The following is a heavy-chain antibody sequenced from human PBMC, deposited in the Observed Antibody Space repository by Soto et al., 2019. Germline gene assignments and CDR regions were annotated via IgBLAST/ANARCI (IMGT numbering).Heavy chain of an antibody. D-gene: IGHD6-13*01. J-gene: IGHJ4*02. V-gene: IGHV3-53*01. CDR2: IYSGGST. CDR3: AREGGSSSWYFDY. CDR1: GFTVSSNH. Sequence: PGGSLRLSCAASGFTVSSNHMSWVRQAPGKGLEWVSLIYSGGSTYYADSVKGRFTISRDNSKNTLYLQMNSLRAEDTAVYYCAREGGSSSWYFDYWGQGTLVTVSS.